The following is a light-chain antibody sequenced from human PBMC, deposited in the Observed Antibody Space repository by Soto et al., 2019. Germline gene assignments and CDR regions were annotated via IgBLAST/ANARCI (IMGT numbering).Light chain of an antibody. V-gene: IGKV2-28*01. J-gene: IGKJ1*01. Sequence: DVAMTQSPLSLSVTPGEPASISCRSGQSLLHRNGFNYLDWYLQRPGQSPQLLMYMGSYRASGVPDRLSGSGSGTDFTLNISRVEAEDVGVYYCMQALQTPRTFGQGTKVEIK. CDR2: MGS. CDR1: QSLLHRNGFNY. CDR3: MQALQTPRT.